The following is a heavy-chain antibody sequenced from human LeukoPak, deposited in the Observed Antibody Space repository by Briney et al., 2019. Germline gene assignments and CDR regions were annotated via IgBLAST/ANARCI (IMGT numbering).Heavy chain of an antibody. Sequence: TGGSLRLSCAASGFTFSNYAMNWVRQAPGKGLEWVSLISGSGGSTYYANSVKGRFTVSRDNSKNTLYLQMNSLRAEDTALYFCAKDWGDCSSPSCYLPLFDSWGQGTLVIVSS. V-gene: IGHV3-23*01. J-gene: IGHJ4*02. CDR1: GFTFSNYA. D-gene: IGHD2-2*01. CDR3: AKDWGDCSSPSCYLPLFDS. CDR2: ISGSGGST.